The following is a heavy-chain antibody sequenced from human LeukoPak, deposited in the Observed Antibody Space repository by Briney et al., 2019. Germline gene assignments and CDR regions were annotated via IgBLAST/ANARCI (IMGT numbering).Heavy chain of an antibody. CDR3: ARSRGASYHY. CDR2: INTDGSTT. V-gene: IGHV3-74*01. J-gene: IGHJ4*02. Sequence: GGSLRLSCAASGFTFSNDWMHWVRQAPGKGLVWVSRINTDGSTTTYADSVKGRFTISRDNAKNTLYLQMNSLRVEDTAVYYCARSRGASYHYWGQGTLVTVSS. D-gene: IGHD4-17*01. CDR1: GFTFSNDW.